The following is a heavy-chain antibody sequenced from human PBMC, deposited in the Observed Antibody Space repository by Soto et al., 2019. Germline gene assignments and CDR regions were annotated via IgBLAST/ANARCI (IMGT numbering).Heavy chain of an antibody. V-gene: IGHV1-18*01. CDR3: AKNGQPTYYFDVMAV. D-gene: IGHD1-26*01. J-gene: IGHJ6*02. CDR1: GYTFSRYG. Sequence: QGQLVQSGPEVKKPGASVKVSCKASGYTFSRYGISWVRQAPGQGLEWMGWVSGYNGDTKYAQKVQGSVTTTIDTFTYTAYIWLRSLTSADTAKYSCAKNGQPTYYFDVMAVWAKGPRSPSP. CDR2: VSGYNGDT.